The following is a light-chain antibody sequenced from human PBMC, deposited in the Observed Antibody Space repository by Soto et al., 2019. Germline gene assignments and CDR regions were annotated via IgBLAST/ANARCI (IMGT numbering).Light chain of an antibody. CDR3: QQYDNWPPT. CDR1: QSVSSSH. J-gene: IGKJ5*01. Sequence: EIVLTQSPGTLSLSPWERATLSCRASQSVSSSHLAWYQQKPGQAPRLLIYSASTRATGIPARFSGSGSGTEFTLTINSLQSEDFVVDYCQQYDNWPPTFGQGTRLEIK. V-gene: IGKV3D-15*01. CDR2: SAS.